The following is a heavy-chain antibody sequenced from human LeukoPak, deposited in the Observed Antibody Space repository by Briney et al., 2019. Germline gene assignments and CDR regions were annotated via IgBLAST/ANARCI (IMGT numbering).Heavy chain of an antibody. CDR1: GGSFSGYY. V-gene: IGHV4-34*01. CDR3: ARDFYDSSGYLLPLDY. Sequence: PSETLSLTCAVYGGSFSGYYWSWIRQPPGKGLEWIGEINHSGSTNYNPSLKSRVTISVDTSNNQFSLKLSSVTAADTAVYYCARDFYDSSGYLLPLDYWGQGTLVTVSS. CDR2: INHSGST. J-gene: IGHJ4*02. D-gene: IGHD3-22*01.